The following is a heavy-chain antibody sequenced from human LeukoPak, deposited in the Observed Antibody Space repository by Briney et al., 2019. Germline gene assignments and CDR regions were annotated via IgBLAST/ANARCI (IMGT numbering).Heavy chain of an antibody. CDR2: FSAYDGNT. CDR1: GYTFTSYG. Sequence: ASVKVSCKASGYTFTSYGISWVRQAPGQGLEWMGWFSAYDGNTNYAQKLQGRVTMTTDTSTSTAYMELRSLRSDDTAVYYCARDLEVLGSSSHLTDWGQGTLVTVSS. J-gene: IGHJ4*02. V-gene: IGHV1-18*01. D-gene: IGHD6-13*01. CDR3: ARDLEVLGSSSHLTD.